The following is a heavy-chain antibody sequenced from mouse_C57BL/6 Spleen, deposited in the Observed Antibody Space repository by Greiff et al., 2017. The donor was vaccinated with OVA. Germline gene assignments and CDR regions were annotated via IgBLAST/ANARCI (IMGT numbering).Heavy chain of an antibody. CDR1: GFTFSSYA. Sequence: EVKLVESGGGLVKPGGSLKLSCAASGFTFSSYAMSWVRQTPEQRLEWVATISDGGSYTYYPDNVKGRFTISRDNAKNNLYLQMSHLKSEDTAMYYCARGAKLGRWYFDVWGTGTTVTVSS. D-gene: IGHD4-1*01. CDR2: ISDGGSYT. J-gene: IGHJ1*03. V-gene: IGHV5-4*03. CDR3: ARGAKLGRWYFDV.